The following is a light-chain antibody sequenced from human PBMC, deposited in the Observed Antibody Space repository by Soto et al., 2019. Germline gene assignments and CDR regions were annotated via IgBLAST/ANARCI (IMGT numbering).Light chain of an antibody. Sequence: DIQMTQSPSSLSASVGDRVTITCRASHNVRNYLNWYQKKSGEAPNLLIFAASTLQSGVPSRFRGSGAETEFTLTISSLQPEDFATYYCQESYTRAFGQGTVVEI. J-gene: IGKJ1*01. V-gene: IGKV1-39*01. CDR3: QESYTRA. CDR2: AAS. CDR1: HNVRNY.